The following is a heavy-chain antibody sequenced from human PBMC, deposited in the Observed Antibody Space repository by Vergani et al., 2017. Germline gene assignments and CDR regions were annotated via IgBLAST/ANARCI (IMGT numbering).Heavy chain of an antibody. CDR3: TTAGTYYGDPNYYYYYGIDV. V-gene: IGHV3-15*01. D-gene: IGHD4-17*01. Sequence: EVQLVESGGGLVKPGGSLRLSCAASGFTFSNAWMSWVRQAPGKGLEWVGRIKSKTDGGTTDYAAPVKGRFTISRDESKNTLYLQMNSLKTEDTAVYYCTTAGTYYGDPNYYYYYGIDVWGQGTTVTVSS. J-gene: IGHJ6*02. CDR1: GFTFSNAW. CDR2: IKSKTDGGTT.